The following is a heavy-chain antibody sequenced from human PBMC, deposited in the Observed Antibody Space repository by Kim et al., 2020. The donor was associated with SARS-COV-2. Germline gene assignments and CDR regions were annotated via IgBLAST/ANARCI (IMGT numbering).Heavy chain of an antibody. J-gene: IGHJ6*01. CDR2: ISYDGSNK. D-gene: IGHD6-13*01. V-gene: IGHV3-30*18. Sequence: GGSLRLSCAASGFTFSSYGMHWVRQAPGKGLEWVAVISYDGSNKYYADSVKGRFTISRDNSKNTLYLQMNSLRAEDTAVYYCAKGPGIAAAGGLSYYGM. CDR3: AKGPGIAAAGGLSYYGM. CDR1: GFTFSSYG.